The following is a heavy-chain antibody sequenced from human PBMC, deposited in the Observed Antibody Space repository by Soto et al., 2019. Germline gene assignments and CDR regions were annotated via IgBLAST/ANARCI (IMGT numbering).Heavy chain of an antibody. CDR1: GFTFSSYG. J-gene: IGHJ4*02. D-gene: IGHD6-13*01. V-gene: IGHV3-33*01. CDR3: ARDRLVYSSSWYPFDY. CDR2: IWYDGSNK. Sequence: QVQLVESGGGVVQPGRSLRLSCAASGFTFSSYGMHWVRQAPGKGLEWVAVIWYDGSNKYYADSVKGRFTISGDNSKNTLYLQMNSLRAEDTAVYYCARDRLVYSSSWYPFDYWGQGTLVTVSS.